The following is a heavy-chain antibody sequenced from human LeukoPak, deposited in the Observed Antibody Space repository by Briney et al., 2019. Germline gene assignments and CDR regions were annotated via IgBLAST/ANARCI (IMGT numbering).Heavy chain of an antibody. Sequence: ASVKVSSKPCVYTFPAYGSGGGHRAPEQGFGWMGWIGPYKGNTNYAQKPQGRVTMTTDTSTSTAYMELRSLRSDDTAVYYCASSGAYGGNSPLVYYYYGMDVWGQGTTVTVSS. CDR3: ASSGAYGGNSPLVYYYYGMDV. V-gene: IGHV1-18*01. CDR2: IGPYKGNT. D-gene: IGHD4-23*01. J-gene: IGHJ6*02. CDR1: VYTFPAYG.